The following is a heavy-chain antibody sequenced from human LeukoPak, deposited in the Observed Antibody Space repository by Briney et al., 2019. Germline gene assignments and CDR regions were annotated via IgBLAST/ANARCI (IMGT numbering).Heavy chain of an antibody. D-gene: IGHD4/OR15-4a*01. V-gene: IGHV4-38-2*01. CDR2: IYHSGST. J-gene: IGHJ4*02. Sequence: PSETLSLTCAVSGYSISSGYYWGWIRQPPGKGLEWIGSIYHSGSTYYNPSLKSRVTISVDTSKNQFSLKLSSVTAADTAVYYCASNYGGFDYWGQGTLVTVSS. CDR3: ASNYGGFDY. CDR1: GYSISSGYY.